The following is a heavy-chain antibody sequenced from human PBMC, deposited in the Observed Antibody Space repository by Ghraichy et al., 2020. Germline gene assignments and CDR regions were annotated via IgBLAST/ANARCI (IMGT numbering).Heavy chain of an antibody. CDR2: ISYGGSNE. J-gene: IGHJ6*02. CDR3: ARGKLQVWHDGDIYDGRDV. D-gene: IGHD1-1*01. V-gene: IGHV3-33*01. CDR1: GFTFSNYG. Sequence: SLNISCAASGFTFSNYGMHWVRQSPGKGLECVAVISYGGSNEDYGDSVKGRFTISRDNSKNTLYLQMNSLRAEDTAVYYCARGKLQVWHDGDIYDGRDVWGQGTTVTVSS.